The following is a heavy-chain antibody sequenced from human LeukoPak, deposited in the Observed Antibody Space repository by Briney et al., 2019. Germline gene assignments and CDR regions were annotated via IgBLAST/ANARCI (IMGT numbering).Heavy chain of an antibody. CDR3: ARVQEDIVVVVAAMLCDY. CDR1: GFTFRSYW. D-gene: IGHD2-15*01. V-gene: IGHV3-74*01. J-gene: IGHJ4*02. CDR2: INGDGSST. Sequence: GGSLRLSCEASGFTFRSYWMHWVRQAPGKGLVWVSRINGDGSSTSYADSVKGRFTISRDNAKNSLYLQMNSLRAEDTAVYYCARVQEDIVVVVAAMLCDYWGQGTLVTVSS.